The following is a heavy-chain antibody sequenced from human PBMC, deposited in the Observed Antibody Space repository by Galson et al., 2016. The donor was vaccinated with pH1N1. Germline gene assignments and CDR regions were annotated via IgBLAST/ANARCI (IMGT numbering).Heavy chain of an antibody. CDR1: GFTFGYHG. CDR3: VTDSGDGDRNLVPHDSFDI. Sequence: SLRLSCAAAGFTFGYHGMHWVRQVPGKGLEWVSGINWSSGSIAYADSVRGRVTISRDHAKNSLYLQMNSLIPEDTALYYCVTDSGDGDRNLVPHDSFDIWGQGTMVTVSS. J-gene: IGHJ3*02. V-gene: IGHV3-9*01. D-gene: IGHD4-17*01. CDR2: INWSSGSI.